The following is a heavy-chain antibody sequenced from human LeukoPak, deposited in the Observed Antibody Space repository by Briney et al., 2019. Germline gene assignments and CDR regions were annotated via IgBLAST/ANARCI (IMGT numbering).Heavy chain of an antibody. Sequence: SVKVSCKASGGTFSSHAISWVRQAPGKGREWMGRIIPILGIANYAQKFQGRVTITADKSTSTAYMELSSLRSEDTAVYYCARARDKYYYGSGSYYTYFDYWGQGTLVTVSS. CDR2: IIPILGIA. D-gene: IGHD3-10*01. V-gene: IGHV1-69*04. CDR1: GGTFSSHA. J-gene: IGHJ4*02. CDR3: ARARDKYYYGSGSYYTYFDY.